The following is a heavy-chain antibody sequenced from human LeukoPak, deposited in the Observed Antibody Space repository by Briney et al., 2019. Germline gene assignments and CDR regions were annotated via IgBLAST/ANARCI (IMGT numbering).Heavy chain of an antibody. J-gene: IGHJ6*03. Sequence: GASVKVSCKASGYTFTSYDINWVRQATGQGLEWMGWMNPNSGNTGYAQKFQGRVTMTRNTSISTAYMELSSLRSEDTAVYYCARGGWELRGLNYYYYYMDVWGKGTTVIVSS. V-gene: IGHV1-8*01. CDR3: ARGGWELRGLNYYYYYMDV. D-gene: IGHD3-10*01. CDR1: GYTFTSYD. CDR2: MNPNSGNT.